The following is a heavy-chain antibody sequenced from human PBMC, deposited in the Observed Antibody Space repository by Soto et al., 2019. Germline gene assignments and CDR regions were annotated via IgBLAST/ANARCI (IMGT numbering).Heavy chain of an antibody. CDR2: ISPLKGRT. J-gene: IGHJ1*01. D-gene: IGHD4-17*01. CDR3: AMDYGDRPEYFKH. Sequence: QVQLVQSGPDLKRPGASMKVSCKASGYTFTSYGISWVRQAPGQGLEWMAWISPLKGRTQYSQKAQGRVTLSTDRSSNTAYMEMTTLRVDDTAVYYCAMDYGDRPEYFKHWGQGTLVTVS. V-gene: IGHV1-18*04. CDR1: GYTFTSYG.